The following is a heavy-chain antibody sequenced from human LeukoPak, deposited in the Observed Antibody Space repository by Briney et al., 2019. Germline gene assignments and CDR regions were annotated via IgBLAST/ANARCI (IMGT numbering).Heavy chain of an antibody. J-gene: IGHJ5*02. D-gene: IGHD2-2*01. CDR1: GFTFRNYV. CDR2: TSSDLNVK. V-gene: IGHV3-30-3*01. Sequence: GGSLRLSCAASGFTFRNYVIHWVRQAPGKGLEWVAVTSSDLNVKLYADSVKGRFTISRDNSKNTLYLQMNSLRAEDTAVYYCARDRYCSSTSCYGNWFDPWGQGTLVTVSS. CDR3: ARDRYCSSTSCYGNWFDP.